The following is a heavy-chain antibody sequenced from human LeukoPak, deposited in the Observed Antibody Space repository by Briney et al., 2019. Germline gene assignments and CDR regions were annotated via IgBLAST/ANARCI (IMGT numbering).Heavy chain of an antibody. CDR3: AKGQYSSGFSYNWFDP. V-gene: IGHV3-23*01. Sequence: GGSLRLSCAASGFSFSSYAMSWVRQAPGKGLEWVSVISGSGSSTYYVDPVKGRFTISRDNSKNTLYLQMNSLRAEDTAVYYCAKGQYSSGFSYNWFDPWGQGTLVTVSS. CDR1: GFSFSSYA. D-gene: IGHD6-19*01. CDR2: ISGSGSST. J-gene: IGHJ5*02.